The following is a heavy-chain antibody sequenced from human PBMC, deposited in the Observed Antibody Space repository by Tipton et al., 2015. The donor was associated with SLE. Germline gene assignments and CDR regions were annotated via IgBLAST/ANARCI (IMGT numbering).Heavy chain of an antibody. V-gene: IGHV4-59*11. CDR2: IYYTGTT. D-gene: IGHD4-17*01. J-gene: IGHJ4*02. Sequence: TLSLTCTVSGGYITGHHWSWIRQPPGKGLEWIGYIYYTGTTEYNPSLKSRVSISVDTSKNQFFLKLNSVTAADTAVYYCARIRPGHGDPFDFWGQGTLVTVSS. CDR3: ARIRPGHGDPFDF. CDR1: GGYITGHH.